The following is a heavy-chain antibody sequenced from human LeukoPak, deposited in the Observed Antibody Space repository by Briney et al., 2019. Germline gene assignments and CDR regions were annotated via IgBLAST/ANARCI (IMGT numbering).Heavy chain of an antibody. D-gene: IGHD2-2*01. V-gene: IGHV4-34*01. CDR1: GGSFSGYY. J-gene: IGHJ4*02. Sequence: SETLSLTCAVYGGSFSGYYWSWIHQPPGKGLEWIGEINHSGSTNYNPSLKSRVTISVDTSKNQFSLKLSSVTAADTAVYYCARGTIVVVPAALYYFDYWGQGTLVTVSS. CDR3: ARGTIVVVPAALYYFDY. CDR2: INHSGST.